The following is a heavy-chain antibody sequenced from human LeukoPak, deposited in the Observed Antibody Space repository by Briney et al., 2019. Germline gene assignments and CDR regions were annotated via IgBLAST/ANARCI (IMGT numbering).Heavy chain of an antibody. CDR1: GFTFSSYS. CDR3: ARENIVVVTAIRDAFDI. CDR2: ISRGSSTI. V-gene: IGHV3-48*02. J-gene: IGHJ3*02. D-gene: IGHD2-21*02. Sequence: AGSPSLSCAASGFTFSSYSMNWVRQAPGKGLEWVSYISRGSSTIYYADSVKGRFTISRDNAKNSLCLQMNSLRDEDTAVYYCARENIVVVTAIRDAFDIWGQGTLVTVSS.